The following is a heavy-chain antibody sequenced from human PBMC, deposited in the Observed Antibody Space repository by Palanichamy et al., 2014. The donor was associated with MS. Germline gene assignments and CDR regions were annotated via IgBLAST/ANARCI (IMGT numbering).Heavy chain of an antibody. Sequence: QVHLVQSGTEVKKPGASVKVSCKTSGYTFTSYGITWVRQAPGQGLEWMGWISAYNGDTNYPQKHQGRVTMTTDTSTRTAYMDLRSLTSDDTAVYYCARESGSGGSFSDYWGQGTLLTVSS. D-gene: IGHD3-16*01. CDR2: ISAYNGDT. CDR1: GYTFTSYG. J-gene: IGHJ4*02. V-gene: IGHV1-18*01. CDR3: ARESGSGGSFSDY.